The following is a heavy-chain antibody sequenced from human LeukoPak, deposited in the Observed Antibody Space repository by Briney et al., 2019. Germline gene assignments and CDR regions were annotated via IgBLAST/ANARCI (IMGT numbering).Heavy chain of an antibody. CDR2: IIPILGIA. CDR1: GGTFSSYT. J-gene: IGHJ4*02. V-gene: IGHV1-69*02. D-gene: IGHD5-24*01. Sequence: GASVKVSCKASGGTFSSYTISWVRQAPGQGLEWMGRIIPILGIANYAQKFQGRVTITADKSTSTAYMELSSLRSEDTVVYYCARAGRDGYNFYYWGQGTLVTVSS. CDR3: ARAGRDGYNFYY.